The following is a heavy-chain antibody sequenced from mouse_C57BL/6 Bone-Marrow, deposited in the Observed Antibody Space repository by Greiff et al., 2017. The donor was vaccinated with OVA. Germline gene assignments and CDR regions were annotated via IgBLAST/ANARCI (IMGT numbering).Heavy chain of an antibody. CDR2: ISNGGGST. Sequence: EVQGVESGGGLVQPGGSLKLSCAASGFTFSDYYMSWVRQTPEKRLEWVAYISNGGGSTYYPATVKGRFTISRDNAKNTLYLQMSRLKSEDTAMYYCARVWDMGWLRPYAMDDWGQGTSVTVSS. D-gene: IGHD2-2*01. CDR3: ARVWDMGWLRPYAMDD. J-gene: IGHJ4*01. V-gene: IGHV5-12*01. CDR1: GFTFSDYY.